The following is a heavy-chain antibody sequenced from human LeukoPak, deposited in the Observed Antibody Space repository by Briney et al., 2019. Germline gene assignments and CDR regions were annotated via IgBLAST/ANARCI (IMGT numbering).Heavy chain of an antibody. CDR2: INAGNGNT. CDR3: ARPAYDILTGYYDDAFDI. Sequence: ASVKVSCKASGYTFTSYAMHWVRQAPGQRLEWMGWINAGNGNTKYSQKFQGRVTITRDTSASTAYMELSSLRSEDTAVYYCARPAYDILTGYYDDAFDIWGQGTMVTVSS. J-gene: IGHJ3*02. D-gene: IGHD3-9*01. V-gene: IGHV1-3*01. CDR1: GYTFTSYA.